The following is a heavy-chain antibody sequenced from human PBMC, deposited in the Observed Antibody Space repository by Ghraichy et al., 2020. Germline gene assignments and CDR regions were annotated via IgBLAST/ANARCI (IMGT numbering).Heavy chain of an antibody. CDR1: GGSFSGYY. D-gene: IGHD6-19*01. CDR2: INHSGST. V-gene: IGHV4-34*01. J-gene: IGHJ4*02. Sequence: SETLSLTCAVYGGSFSGYYWSWIRQPPGKGLEWIGEINHSGSTNYNPSLKSRVTISVDTSKNQFSLKLSSVTAADTAVYYCARLWGIAVAGHFDYWGQGTLVTVSS. CDR3: ARLWGIAVAGHFDY.